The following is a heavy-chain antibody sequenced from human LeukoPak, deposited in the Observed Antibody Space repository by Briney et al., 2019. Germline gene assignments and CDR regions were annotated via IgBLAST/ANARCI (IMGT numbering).Heavy chain of an antibody. CDR1: GYTFTGYY. J-gene: IGHJ3*02. CDR3: ARASYCSGGSCYSIAFDI. CDR2: INPNSGGT. D-gene: IGHD2-15*01. V-gene: IGHV1-2*04. Sequence: ASVNVSCKASGYTFTGYYMHWVRQAPGQGLEWMGWINPNSGGTNYAQKFQGWVTMTRDTSISTAYMELSRLRSDDTAVYYCARASYCSGGSCYSIAFDIWGQGTMVTVSS.